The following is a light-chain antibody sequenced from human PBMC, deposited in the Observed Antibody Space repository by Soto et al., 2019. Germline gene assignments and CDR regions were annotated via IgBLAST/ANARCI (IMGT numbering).Light chain of an antibody. Sequence: IQMTQSPSSLSASVGDRVTITCRASQGIGSALAWYQQKPGKAPKLLIYDASSLESGVPSRFSGSGSGTDFTLTISSLQPENFATYYCQQFNVFGGGTKVDIK. CDR3: QQFNV. J-gene: IGKJ4*01. CDR2: DAS. CDR1: QGIGSA. V-gene: IGKV1-13*02.